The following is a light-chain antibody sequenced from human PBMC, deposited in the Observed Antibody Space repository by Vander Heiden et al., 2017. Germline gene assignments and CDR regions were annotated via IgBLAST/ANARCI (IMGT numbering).Light chain of an antibody. V-gene: IGKV1-9*01. CDR1: LGIRNF. CDR3: QQGNNYPEGT. CDR2: AAS. Sequence: DPQFTQSPSFLSPSQGPRVAMTCRASLGIRNFLAWYQQKPGKAPKILIYAASTVQSGVPSRFSGSGFGTEFTFTISSLQPEDFATYYCQQGNNYPEGTFGDGTKVEVK. J-gene: IGKJ1*01.